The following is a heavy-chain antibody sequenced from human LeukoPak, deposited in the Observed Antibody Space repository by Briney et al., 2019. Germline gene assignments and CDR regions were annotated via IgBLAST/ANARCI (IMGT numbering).Heavy chain of an antibody. Sequence: SVKVSCKASGGTFSSCAISWVRQAPGQGLEWMGGIIPIFGTANYAQKFQGRVTITADESTSTAYMELSSLRSEDTAVYYCARGRGDGDGYNRVYYYYGMDVWGQGTTVTVSS. J-gene: IGHJ6*02. D-gene: IGHD5-24*01. CDR3: ARGRGDGDGYNRVYYYYGMDV. V-gene: IGHV1-69*13. CDR1: GGTFSSCA. CDR2: IIPIFGTA.